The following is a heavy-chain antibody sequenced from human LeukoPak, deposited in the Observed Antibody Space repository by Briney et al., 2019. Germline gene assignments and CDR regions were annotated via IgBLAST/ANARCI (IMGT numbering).Heavy chain of an antibody. Sequence: SETLSLTCAVYGGSFSDYYWSWIRQPPGKGLEWIGEINHSGSTNYNPSLKSRVTISVDTSKNQFSLKLSSVTAADTAVYYCARRTYYYDSSGALNDAFDIWGQGTMVTVSS. CDR3: ARRTYYYDSSGALNDAFDI. CDR2: INHSGST. J-gene: IGHJ3*02. V-gene: IGHV4-34*01. D-gene: IGHD3-22*01. CDR1: GGSFSDYY.